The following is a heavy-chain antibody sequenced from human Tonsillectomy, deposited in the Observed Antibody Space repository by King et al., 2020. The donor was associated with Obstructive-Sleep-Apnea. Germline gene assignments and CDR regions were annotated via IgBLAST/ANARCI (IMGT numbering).Heavy chain of an antibody. Sequence: QLVQSGAEVKKPGASVKVSCKASGYTFKAYAMHWVRQAPGQRLEYMGWINAGTGNTKYAQKFQGRVTITRETSASTVYLQLSSLSSEDAAVYYCASHSSGTYYYYYPVDVWGQGTTITVSS. J-gene: IGHJ6*02. CDR1: GYTFKAYA. CDR3: ASHSSGTYYYYYPVDV. CDR2: INAGTGNT. V-gene: IGHV1-3*01. D-gene: IGHD3-10*01.